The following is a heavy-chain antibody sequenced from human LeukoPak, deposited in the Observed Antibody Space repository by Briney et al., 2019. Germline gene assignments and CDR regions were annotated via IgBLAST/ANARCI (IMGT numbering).Heavy chain of an antibody. Sequence: PGGSLRLSCAASGFTFSSYAMHWVRQAPGKGLEWVAVISYDGSNKYYADSVKGRFTISRDNSKNTLYLQMNSLRAEDTAVYYCARVHCGGDCLDYYYMDVWGKGTTVTVSS. D-gene: IGHD2-21*01. CDR3: ARVHCGGDCLDYYYMDV. CDR1: GFTFSSYA. CDR2: ISYDGSNK. J-gene: IGHJ6*03. V-gene: IGHV3-30-3*01.